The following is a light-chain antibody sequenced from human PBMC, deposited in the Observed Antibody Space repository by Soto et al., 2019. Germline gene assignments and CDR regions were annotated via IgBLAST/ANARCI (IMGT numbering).Light chain of an antibody. CDR1: QSALFNSNNKNY. CDR3: QQYFTTPSWT. Sequence: DIVMTQSPDSLAVSLGERATINCKSSQSALFNSNNKNYIAWYQQKPGQPPKLLIYWASTRESGVPDRFSGSGSGTDFTLTINSLQAEDVAVYSCQQYFTTPSWTFGQGTTVEIK. V-gene: IGKV4-1*01. CDR2: WAS. J-gene: IGKJ1*01.